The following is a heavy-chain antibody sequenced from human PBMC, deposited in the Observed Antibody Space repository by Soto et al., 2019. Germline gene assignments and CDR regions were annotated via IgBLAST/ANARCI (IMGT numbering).Heavy chain of an antibody. D-gene: IGHD3-10*01. J-gene: IGHJ4*02. V-gene: IGHV3-72*01. CDR3: ARGRSGNYYFAFDY. Sequence: EVQLVESGGGLVQPGGSLRLSCAASGFTFSDHYIDWVRQAPGKGLEWVGRTRNKANGCTTEYAASVKGRFTISRDDSKNSLYLQMNSLKTEDTAVYYCARGRSGNYYFAFDYWGQGTLVTVSS. CDR2: TRNKANGCTT. CDR1: GFTFSDHY.